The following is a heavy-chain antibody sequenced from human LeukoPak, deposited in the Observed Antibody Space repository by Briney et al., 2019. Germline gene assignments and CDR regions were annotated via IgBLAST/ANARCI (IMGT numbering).Heavy chain of an antibody. CDR3: AREGGNFFFDY. D-gene: IGHD1-26*01. CDR2: ISTSGRTI. Sequence: GGSLRLSCAASRFTFSTYEMSWVRQAPGKGLEWVSYISTSGRTIYYADSVKGRFTISRDNAKNSLYLQMNSLRAEDTAVYYCAREGGNFFFDYWGQGALVTVSS. CDR1: RFTFSTYE. J-gene: IGHJ4*02. V-gene: IGHV3-48*03.